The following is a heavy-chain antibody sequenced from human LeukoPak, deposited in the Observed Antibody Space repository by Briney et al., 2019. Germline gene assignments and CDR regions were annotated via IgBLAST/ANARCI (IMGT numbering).Heavy chain of an antibody. CDR3: ARDYDFWSGYGSYYMDV. Sequence: PSETLSLTCAVYGGSFSGYYWSWIRQPPGKGLEWIWEINHSGSTNYNPSLKSRVTISVDTSKNQFSLNLSSVTAADTAVYYCARDYDFWSGYGSYYMDVWGKGTTVTVSS. CDR1: GGSFSGYY. J-gene: IGHJ6*03. CDR2: INHSGST. V-gene: IGHV4-34*01. D-gene: IGHD3-3*01.